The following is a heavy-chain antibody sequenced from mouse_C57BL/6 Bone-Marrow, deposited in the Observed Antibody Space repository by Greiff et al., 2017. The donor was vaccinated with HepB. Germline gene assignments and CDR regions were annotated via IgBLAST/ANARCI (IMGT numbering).Heavy chain of an antibody. CDR3: ANSKGGYYAMDY. CDR1: GYTFTDYY. Sequence: EVQGVESGPVLVKPGASVKMSCKASGYTFTDYYMNWVKQSHGKSLEWIGVINPYNGGTSYNQKFKGKATLTVDKSSSTAYMELNSLTSEDSAVYYCANSKGGYYAMDYWGQGTSVTVSS. V-gene: IGHV1-19*01. CDR2: INPYNGGT. D-gene: IGHD2-5*01. J-gene: IGHJ4*01.